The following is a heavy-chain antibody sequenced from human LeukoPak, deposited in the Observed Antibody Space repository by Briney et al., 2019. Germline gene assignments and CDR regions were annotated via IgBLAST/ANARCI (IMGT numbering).Heavy chain of an antibody. D-gene: IGHD1-1*01. CDR1: GFTFRSYW. V-gene: IGHV3-7*01. J-gene: IGHJ4*02. CDR2: IKQDGSEK. Sequence: GVSLRLSCAASGFTFRSYWMSWVRQARGKGLEWVANIKQDGSEKYYVDSVKGRFTISRDNAKNSLYLQMNSLRAEDTAVYYCARSTGDYWGQGTLVTVSS. CDR3: ARSTGDY.